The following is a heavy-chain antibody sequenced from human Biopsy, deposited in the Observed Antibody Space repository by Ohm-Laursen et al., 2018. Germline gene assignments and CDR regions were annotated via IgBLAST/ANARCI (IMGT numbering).Heavy chain of an antibody. CDR3: ARDSRGGHLNTTLITGKNLDS. CDR1: GGSMSSNYYY. V-gene: IGHV4-61*01. Sequence: TLSLTCTVSGGSMSSNYYYWGWIRQPPGKGLEWIGYINHSGSTNYNPSLKSRVTISVDTSKNQFSLKLNSVTAADTAVYFCARDSRGGHLNTTLITGKNLDSWGQGILVTVSS. D-gene: IGHD3-16*01. J-gene: IGHJ4*02. CDR2: INHSGST.